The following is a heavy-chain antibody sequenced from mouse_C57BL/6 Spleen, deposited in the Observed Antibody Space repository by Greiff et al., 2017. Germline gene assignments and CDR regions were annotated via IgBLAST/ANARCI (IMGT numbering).Heavy chain of an antibody. Sequence: VQLKESGPELVKPGASVKIPCKASGYTFTDYNMDWVKQSHGKSLEWIGDINPNNGGTIYNQKFKGKATLTVDKSSSTAYMELRSLTSEDTAVYYCARTRKGEIAYWGQGTLVTVSA. V-gene: IGHV1-18*01. J-gene: IGHJ3*01. CDR1: GYTFTDYN. CDR2: INPNNGGT. CDR3: ARTRKGEIAY.